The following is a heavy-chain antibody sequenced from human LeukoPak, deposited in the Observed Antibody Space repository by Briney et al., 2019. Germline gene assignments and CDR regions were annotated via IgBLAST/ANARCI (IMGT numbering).Heavy chain of an antibody. CDR1: GGSISSSSYS. V-gene: IGHV4-39*01. D-gene: IGHD3-16*01. J-gene: IGHJ5*02. Sequence: SETLSLTCTVSGGSISSSSYSWGWIRQPPGKGLEWIGNIHYSGSTYYNPSLKSRVTISVDTSKNQFSLKLNSVTAADTAVYYCARRSSHDDWFDPWGQGTLVTVSS. CDR2: IHYSGST. CDR3: ARRSSHDDWFDP.